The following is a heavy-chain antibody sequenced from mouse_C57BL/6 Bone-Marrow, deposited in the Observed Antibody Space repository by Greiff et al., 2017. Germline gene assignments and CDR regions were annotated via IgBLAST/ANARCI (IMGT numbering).Heavy chain of an antibody. J-gene: IGHJ2*01. CDR3: ARPHYGSSYYFDY. V-gene: IGHV5-17*01. D-gene: IGHD1-1*01. Sequence: EVKLMESGGGLVKPGGSLKLSCAASGFTFIDYGMHWVRQAPEKGLEWVAYISSGSSTIYYADTVKGRFTISRDNAKNTLFLQMTSLRSEDTAMYYCARPHYGSSYYFDYWGQGTTLTVSS. CDR1: GFTFIDYG. CDR2: ISSGSSTI.